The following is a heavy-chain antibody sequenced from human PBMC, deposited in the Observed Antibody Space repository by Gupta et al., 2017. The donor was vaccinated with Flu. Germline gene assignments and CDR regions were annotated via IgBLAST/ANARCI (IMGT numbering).Heavy chain of an antibody. CDR1: VYTFTTYP. J-gene: IGHJ6*02. CDR2: INTAKGNA. V-gene: IGHV1-3*04. CDR3: ATGEYYYYAMDV. Sequence: QVQLVQSGAEVKKPGASVHISCKAPVYTFTTYPVHWVRQAPGRSLEWMGWINTAKGNAKYSQKFQGRVTITRDTSASTAYMELTSLIFEDTAEYFCATGEYYYYAMDVWGQGTTVTVSS.